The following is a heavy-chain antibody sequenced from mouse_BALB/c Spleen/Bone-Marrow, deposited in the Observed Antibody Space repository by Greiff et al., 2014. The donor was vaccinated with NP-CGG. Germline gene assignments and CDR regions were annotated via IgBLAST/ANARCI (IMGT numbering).Heavy chain of an antibody. CDR1: GFTFSSFG. Sequence: DVHLVESGGGLVQPGGSRKLSCAASGFTFSSFGMHWVRQAPEKGLEWVAYISSGSSTIYYADTVKGRFTISRDNPKNTLFLQMTSLRSEDTAMYYCASRAYWGQGTLVTVSA. CDR2: ISSGSSTI. J-gene: IGHJ3*01. CDR3: ASRAY. V-gene: IGHV5-17*02.